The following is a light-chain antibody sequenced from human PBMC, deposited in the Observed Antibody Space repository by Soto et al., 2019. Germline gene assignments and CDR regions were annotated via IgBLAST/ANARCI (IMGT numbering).Light chain of an antibody. V-gene: IGKV1-5*03. CDR3: QQYNSYWT. Sequence: DIQMTQSPSTLSASVGDRVTITCRASQRISSWLAWYQQKQRKAPKLLIYKASSLESGVPSRFSGSGSGTEFTLTISSLQPDDFATYYCQQYNSYWTFGQGTKVDIK. CDR2: KAS. CDR1: QRISSW. J-gene: IGKJ1*01.